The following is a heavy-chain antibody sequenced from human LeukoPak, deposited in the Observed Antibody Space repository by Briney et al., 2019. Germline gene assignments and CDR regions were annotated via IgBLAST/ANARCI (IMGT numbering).Heavy chain of an antibody. CDR3: AREGDSSWLHDVFDI. J-gene: IGHJ3*02. Sequence: VASVKVSCKASGYTITTYAITWVRQAPGQGLEWMGWIRANNGNTNYAQELQGRVTMTTDTSTSTAYMELRSLRSDDTAVYYCAREGDSSWLHDVFDIWGQGTMVTVSS. V-gene: IGHV1-18*01. D-gene: IGHD6-13*01. CDR1: GYTITTYA. CDR2: IRANNGNT.